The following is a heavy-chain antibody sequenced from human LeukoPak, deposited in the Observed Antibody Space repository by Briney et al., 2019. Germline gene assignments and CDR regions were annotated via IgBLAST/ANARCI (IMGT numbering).Heavy chain of an antibody. CDR2: INQDGSRK. V-gene: IGHV3-7*01. CDR3: AKDPYSSGAGSDGRLDY. CDR1: GFAFSSHW. J-gene: IGHJ4*02. D-gene: IGHD6-19*01. Sequence: GGSLRLSCAASGFAFSSHWMNWVRQAPGKGLEWVAIINQDGSRKSSADSVKGRFTISRDNSKNTLYLQMNSLRAEDTAVYYCAKDPYSSGAGSDGRLDYWGQGTLVTVSS.